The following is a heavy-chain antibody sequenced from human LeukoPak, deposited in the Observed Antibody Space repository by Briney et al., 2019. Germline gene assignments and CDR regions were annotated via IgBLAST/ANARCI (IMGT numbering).Heavy chain of an antibody. CDR1: GFTFTSYA. CDR3: AKDHYDSSGYPGHFDY. V-gene: IGHV3-23*01. J-gene: IGHJ4*02. CDR2: IIGSGGST. Sequence: GGSLRLSCAASGFTFTSYAMGWVRQAQGTGLGWVSAIIGSGGSTYYADSVKGRFTISRDNSKNTLYLQMNSLRAEDTAVYYCAKDHYDSSGYPGHFDYWGQGTLVTVSS. D-gene: IGHD3-22*01.